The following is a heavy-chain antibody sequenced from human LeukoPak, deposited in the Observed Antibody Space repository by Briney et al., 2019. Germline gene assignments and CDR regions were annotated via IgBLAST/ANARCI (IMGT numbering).Heavy chain of an antibody. J-gene: IGHJ4*02. Sequence: AGGSLRLSCAASGFTFSSYAMSWVRQAPGKGLEWVSVISGSGGSSYYADSVKGRFTISRDNSKNTLYLQMNSLRAEDTAVYYCARDGGYSNPWGLYFDYWGQGTLVTVSS. CDR3: ARDGGYSNPWGLYFDY. CDR1: GFTFSSYA. CDR2: ISGSGGSS. V-gene: IGHV3-23*01. D-gene: IGHD2-15*01.